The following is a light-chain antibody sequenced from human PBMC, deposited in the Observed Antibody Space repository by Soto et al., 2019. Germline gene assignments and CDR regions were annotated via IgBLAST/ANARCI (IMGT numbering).Light chain of an antibody. V-gene: IGLV2-14*01. J-gene: IGLJ2*01. Sequence: QSALTQPASVSGSLGQSITISCTGTSSDVAGYNLVSWYQQHPGKAPKFMIYEVSNRPSGVSNRFSGSKSGNTASLTISGLQAEDEADYYCSSYTSTGTVVFGGGTKVTVL. CDR3: SSYTSTGTVV. CDR2: EVS. CDR1: SSDVAGYNL.